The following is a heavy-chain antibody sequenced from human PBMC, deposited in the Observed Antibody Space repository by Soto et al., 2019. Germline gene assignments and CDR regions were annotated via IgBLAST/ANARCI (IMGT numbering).Heavy chain of an antibody. CDR3: ARVTYYYDSSGYYFLWFDP. CDR2: MNPNSGNT. V-gene: IGHV1-8*01. CDR1: GYTFTSYD. D-gene: IGHD3-22*01. Sequence: QVQLVQSGAEVKKPGASVKVSCKASGYTFTSYDINWVRQATGQGLEWMGWMNPNSGNTGYAQKFQGRVTMTRNTSISTAYMELSSLRSEATTVYYCARVTYYYDSSGYYFLWFDPWGQGTLVTVSS. J-gene: IGHJ5*02.